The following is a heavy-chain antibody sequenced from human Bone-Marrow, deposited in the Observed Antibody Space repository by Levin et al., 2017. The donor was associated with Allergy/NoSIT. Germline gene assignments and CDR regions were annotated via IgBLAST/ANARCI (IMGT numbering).Heavy chain of an antibody. Sequence: SQTLSLPFSFYFGSFSGYYWSWIRQPPGKGLEWIGEINHSGSTNYNPSLKSRVTISVDTSKNQFSLKLSSVTAADTAVYYCARFGDCTGGVCYNYWGQGTLVTVSS. CDR2: INHSGST. J-gene: IGHJ4*02. CDR1: FGSFSGYY. V-gene: IGHV4-34*01. CDR3: ARFGDCTGGVCYNY. D-gene: IGHD2-8*02.